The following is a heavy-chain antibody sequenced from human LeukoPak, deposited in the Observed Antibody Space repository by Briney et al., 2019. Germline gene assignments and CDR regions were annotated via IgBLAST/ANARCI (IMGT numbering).Heavy chain of an antibody. V-gene: IGHV4-4*07. D-gene: IGHD6-19*01. CDR1: GGSISSYY. Sequence: SETLSLTCTVSGGSISSYYWSWIRQPAGKGLEWIGRIYTSGSTNYNPSLKSRVTISVDTSKNQFSLKLSSVTAADTAVYYCARENLSVWLGGGYFDYWGQGTLVTVSS. CDR3: ARENLSVWLGGGYFDY. J-gene: IGHJ4*02. CDR2: IYTSGST.